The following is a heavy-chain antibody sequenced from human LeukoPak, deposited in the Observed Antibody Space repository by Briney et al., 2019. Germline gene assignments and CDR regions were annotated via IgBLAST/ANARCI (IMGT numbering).Heavy chain of an antibody. Sequence: GESLKISCKGSGYSFTSYRIGWVRQLPGKGLGWMGIIYPGDSDTRFSPSFQGQVTISADKAISAVYMQWSSLTASDTAMYYCARPGGDLGMDVWGQGTTVTVSS. CDR2: IYPGDSDT. V-gene: IGHV5-51*01. J-gene: IGHJ6*02. CDR3: ARPGGDLGMDV. CDR1: GYSFTSYR. D-gene: IGHD2-21*01.